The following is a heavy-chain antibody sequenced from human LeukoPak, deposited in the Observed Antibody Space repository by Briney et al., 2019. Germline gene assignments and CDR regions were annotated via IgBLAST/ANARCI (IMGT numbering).Heavy chain of an antibody. Sequence: GGSLRLTCVASGFAFSAYWMLWVRQAPGKGLVWVSRINTDGSIMHYADSVKGRFTISRDNAKNTLYLQMNSLIAEDTAIYYCARESYYIGTYRGQGTLVTVSS. D-gene: IGHD3-10*01. CDR3: ARESYYIGTY. V-gene: IGHV3-74*01. CDR2: INTDGSIM. CDR1: GFAFSAYW. J-gene: IGHJ4*02.